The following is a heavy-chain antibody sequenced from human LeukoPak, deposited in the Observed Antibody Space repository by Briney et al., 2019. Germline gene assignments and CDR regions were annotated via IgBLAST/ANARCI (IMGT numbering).Heavy chain of an antibody. V-gene: IGHV3-43*02. D-gene: IGHD5-12*01. Sequence: GGSLRLSCAASGFTFDDYAMHWVRQAPGQGLEWVSLISGDGGTTYYADSVKGRFTISRDNSKNTLYLQMTSLRAEDTAVYYCAKTSRAYSNYDSPFDYWGQGTLVTVSS. CDR1: GFTFDDYA. CDR2: ISGDGGTT. CDR3: AKTSRAYSNYDSPFDY. J-gene: IGHJ4*02.